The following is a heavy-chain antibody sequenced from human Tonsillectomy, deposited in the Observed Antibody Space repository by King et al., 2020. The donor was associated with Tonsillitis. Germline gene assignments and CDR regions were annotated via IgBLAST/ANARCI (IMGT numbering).Heavy chain of an antibody. D-gene: IGHD6-19*01. V-gene: IGHV4-34*01. J-gene: IGHJ6*03. CDR1: GGSFSGYY. Sequence: VQLQQWGAGLLKPSETLSLTCAVYGGSFSGYYWSWIRQSPGKGLEWIGEINHSGSTNNNPSLKSRVTISVYTSKNQFSLKLRSVTAADTAVYYCARGPYSSFHYYYMDVWGTGTTVTVSS. CDR3: ARGPYSSFHYYYMDV. CDR2: INHSGST.